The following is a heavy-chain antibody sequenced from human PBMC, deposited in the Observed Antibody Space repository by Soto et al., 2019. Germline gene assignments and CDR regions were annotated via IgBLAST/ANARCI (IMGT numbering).Heavy chain of an antibody. CDR1: GGSISSGGYY. V-gene: IGHV4-31*03. CDR2: IYYST. CDR3: ARDYRATYPAYCSYGMDV. J-gene: IGHJ6*02. D-gene: IGHD3-16*02. Sequence: QVQLQESGPGLVKPSQTLSLTCTVSGGSISSGGYYWSWIRQHPGKGLEWIGYIYYSTYYNPSLKSRLTISVDTSKNPFSLKLSSVTAAHTAVYYCARDYRATYPAYCSYGMDVCVQGTTVSVS.